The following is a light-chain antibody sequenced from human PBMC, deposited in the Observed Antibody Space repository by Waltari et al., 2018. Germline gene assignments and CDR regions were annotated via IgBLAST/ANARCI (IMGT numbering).Light chain of an antibody. J-gene: IGKJ2*01. CDR1: QNLFYSANNKNY. CDR3: QQYQSIPYT. V-gene: IGKV4-1*01. Sequence: DIVMTQSPDSLAVSLGERATINCKSRQNLFYSANNKNYLAWYQQKPGQPPKLLIYWASARESGVPDRFSGSGSGTDFTLTISSLQAEDVAVYYCQQYQSIPYTFGQGTKLEIK. CDR2: WAS.